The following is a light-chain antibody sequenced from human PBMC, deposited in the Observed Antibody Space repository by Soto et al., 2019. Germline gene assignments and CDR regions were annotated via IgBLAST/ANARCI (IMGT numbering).Light chain of an antibody. CDR2: GTS. CDR3: QQTHTTPHS. Sequence: DIQMTQSPSSLSASIGDGVTITCRASQSIGIYLNWYQQKPGKAPKPLIYGTSTLQSGVPSRFSGSASGTDFTLTISSLQPEDFATYFCQQTHTTPHSFGPG. J-gene: IGKJ2*03. V-gene: IGKV1-39*01. CDR1: QSIGIY.